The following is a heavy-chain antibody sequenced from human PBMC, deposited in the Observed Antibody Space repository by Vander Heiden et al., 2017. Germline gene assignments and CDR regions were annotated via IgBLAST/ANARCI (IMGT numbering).Heavy chain of an antibody. CDR3: ARSTTQSRSYENYGMDV. D-gene: IGHD4-17*01. J-gene: IGHJ6*02. V-gene: IGHV1-69*01. CDR2: IIPIFGTA. Sequence: VQLVQSGAEVKKPGSSVKVSCKASGGTFSSYALSWVRQAPGQGLEWMGGIIPIFGTANYAQKFQGRVTITADESTSTAYMELSSLRSEDTAVYYCARSTTQSRSYENYGMDVWGQGTTVTVSS. CDR1: GGTFSSYA.